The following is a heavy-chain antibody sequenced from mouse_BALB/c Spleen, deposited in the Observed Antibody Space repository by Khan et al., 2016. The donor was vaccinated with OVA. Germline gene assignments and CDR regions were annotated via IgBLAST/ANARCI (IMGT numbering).Heavy chain of an antibody. Sequence: EVQLQESGPELMKPGASVKISCKASGYSFTSYYIHWVKQSPGKSLEWIGYIDPFNGGTSYNPKFKGKATLTVDKSSSTAYMHLSSLTSDDSAVYYGARHGYVAGFAYWGQGTLVTVSA. V-gene: IGHV1S135*01. D-gene: IGHD2-2*01. J-gene: IGHJ3*01. CDR1: GYSFTSYY. CDR2: IDPFNGGT. CDR3: ARHGYVAGFAY.